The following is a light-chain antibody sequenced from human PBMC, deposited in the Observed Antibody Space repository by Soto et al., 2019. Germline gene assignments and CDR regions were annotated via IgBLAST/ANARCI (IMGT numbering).Light chain of an antibody. CDR2: DVT. V-gene: IGLV2-11*01. Sequence: QSALTQPRSVSGSPGQSVTISCTGTSSDVGAYDYVSWYQHHPGKAPKLMIYDVTKGPSGVPDRFSGSKSGNTAALTISGLQAEDEADYYCCSYAGSNNYVFGTGTKLTVL. CDR3: CSYAGSNNYV. CDR1: SSDVGAYDY. J-gene: IGLJ1*01.